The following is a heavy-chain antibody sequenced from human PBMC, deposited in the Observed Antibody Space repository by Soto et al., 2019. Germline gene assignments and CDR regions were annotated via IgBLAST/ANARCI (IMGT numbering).Heavy chain of an antibody. Sequence: HPGGSLRLSCAASGLSFSNFGMHWVRQAPGKGLEWVAVISFDGRNKFYGDSVKGRFTISRDNSKNTVSLQMDNLRPEDTAVYYCAKDQAAGSWVTIFGIIIESSDFDCWGQGALVTVSS. CDR3: AKDQAAGSWVTIFGIIIESSDFDC. D-gene: IGHD3-3*01. CDR2: ISFDGRNK. V-gene: IGHV3-30*18. CDR1: GLSFSNFG. J-gene: IGHJ4*02.